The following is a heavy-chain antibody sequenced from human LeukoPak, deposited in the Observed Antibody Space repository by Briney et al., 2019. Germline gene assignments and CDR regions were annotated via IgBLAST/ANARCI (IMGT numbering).Heavy chain of an antibody. V-gene: IGHV4-59*08. CDR2: IYYSGST. CDR1: GGSISSYY. Sequence: SETLSLTCTVSGGSISSYYWSWIRQPPGKGLEWIGYIYYSGSTDYNPSLKSRVTISVDTSKNQFSLKLSSVTAADTAVYYCARLPLAAAGRGYYYYYGMDVWGQGTTVTVSS. J-gene: IGHJ6*02. D-gene: IGHD6-13*01. CDR3: ARLPLAAAGRGYYYYYGMDV.